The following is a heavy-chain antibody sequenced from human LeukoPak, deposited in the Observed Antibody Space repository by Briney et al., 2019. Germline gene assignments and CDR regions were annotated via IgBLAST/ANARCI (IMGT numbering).Heavy chain of an antibody. CDR1: GFTFGDFA. Sequence: GGSLRLSCTTSGFTFGDFAMTWVRQAPRKGLEWVGCIRSKALGATTEYAASVEGRFTVSRDDSEGTAYLQMNSLKTEDTAVYYCCRSSTGSGWKYYFDFWGQGTLVTVSS. J-gene: IGHJ4*02. CDR3: CRSSTGSGWKYYFDF. D-gene: IGHD6-19*01. CDR2: IRSKALGATT. V-gene: IGHV3-49*04.